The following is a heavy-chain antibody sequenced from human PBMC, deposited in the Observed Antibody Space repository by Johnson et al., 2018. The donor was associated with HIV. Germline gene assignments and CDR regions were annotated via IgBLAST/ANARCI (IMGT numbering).Heavy chain of an antibody. D-gene: IGHD3-3*01. Sequence: VQLVESGGGLVNPGGSLRLSCAASGFTFSDYYMSWVRQAPGKGLEWVSGLNWNGGTTFYADAVKGRFTISRDNAKNSLYLQMNSLRAEDTALYYCARPIFGVVSSPVDAFGVWGQGTMVTVSS. CDR2: LNWNGGTT. CDR1: GFTFSDYY. J-gene: IGHJ3*01. V-gene: IGHV3-20*04. CDR3: ARPIFGVVSSPVDAFGV.